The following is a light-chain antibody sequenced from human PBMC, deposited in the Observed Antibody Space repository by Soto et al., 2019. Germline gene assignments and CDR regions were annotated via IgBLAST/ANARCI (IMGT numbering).Light chain of an antibody. CDR1: SSDIGAGND. CDR3: RSYIGSLSEWV. V-gene: IGLV1-40*01. J-gene: IGLJ2*01. Sequence: QSVLTQPPSLSGAPGQRVTISCTGSSSDIGAGNDVHWYQQHPGTAPKLLIYGNTNRPSGVPDRFSGSKSGTAASLAITGLQAEDEDDYYCRSYIGSLSEWVFGGGTKVTVL. CDR2: GNT.